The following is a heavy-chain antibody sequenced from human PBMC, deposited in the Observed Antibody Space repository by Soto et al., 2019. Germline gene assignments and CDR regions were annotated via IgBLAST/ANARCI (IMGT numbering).Heavy chain of an antibody. CDR1: GFIFRNYA. CDR2: ISYDGSKK. J-gene: IGHJ4*02. V-gene: IGHV3-30-3*01. CDR3: ARSKGYRVEDQMQYWGYFDS. Sequence: GGSLRLSXAASGFIFRNYAMHWVRQAPGKGLEWVAGISYDGSKKYYADSVKGRFTISRDNSKNTLYLQRNSLRAGDAAAYFCARSKGYRVEDQMQYWGYFDSWGQETLVTVSS. D-gene: IGHD2-2*02.